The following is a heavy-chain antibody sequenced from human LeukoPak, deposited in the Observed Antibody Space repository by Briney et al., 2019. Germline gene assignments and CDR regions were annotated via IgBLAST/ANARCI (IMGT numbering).Heavy chain of an antibody. J-gene: IGHJ6*02. D-gene: IGHD3-10*01. CDR2: ISGSGGST. Sequence: GGSLRLSCAASGFTFSSYAMSWVRQAPGKGLEWVSGISGSGGSTYYADSVKGRFTISRDNSKNTLYLQMNSLRAEDTAVYYCAKFGGVRGVIGYYYGMDVWGQGTTVTVSS. CDR3: AKFGGVRGVIGYYYGMDV. V-gene: IGHV3-23*01. CDR1: GFTFSSYA.